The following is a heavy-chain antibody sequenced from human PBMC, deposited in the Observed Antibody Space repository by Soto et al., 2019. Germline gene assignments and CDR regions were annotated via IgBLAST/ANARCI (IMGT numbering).Heavy chain of an antibody. Sequence: SVSNAWMHWVRQAPGKGLEWVGRIKSRTASGTTDYAAPVKGRFTISRDDSQNTLYLQMNSLKTEDTAVYYCTTDFANYLGSGTYYIWGVFAYWGKGTLVTVSS. V-gene: IGHV3-15*07. CDR2: IKSRTASGTT. CDR1: SVSNAW. CDR3: TTDFANYLGSGTYYIWGVFAY. J-gene: IGHJ4*02. D-gene: IGHD3-10*01.